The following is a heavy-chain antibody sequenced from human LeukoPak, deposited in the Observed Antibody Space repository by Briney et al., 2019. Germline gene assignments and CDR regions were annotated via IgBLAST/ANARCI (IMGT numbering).Heavy chain of an antibody. CDR2: VSWNSGNI. CDR1: GFTFDEYA. CDR3: VKDKVDDIRGYYYRGGYFQH. D-gene: IGHD3-3*01. Sequence: QTGGSLRLSCAASGFTFDEYAMHWVRQSPGKGLEWVAGVSWNSGNIGYADSAKGRFTISRDNAKNSLYLQMNSLKAEDTAFYYCVKDKVDDIRGYYYRGGYFQHWGQGTLVLVSS. J-gene: IGHJ1*01. V-gene: IGHV3-9*01.